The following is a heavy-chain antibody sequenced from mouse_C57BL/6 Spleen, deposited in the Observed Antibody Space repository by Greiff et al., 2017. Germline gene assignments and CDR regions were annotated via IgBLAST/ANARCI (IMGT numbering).Heavy chain of an antibody. CDR2: ISSGSSTI. CDR1: GFTFSDYG. Sequence: EVKLLESGGGLVKPGGSLKLSCAASGFTFSDYGMHWVRQAPEKGLEWVAYISSGSSTIYYADTVKGRFTISRDNAKNTLFLQMTSLRSEDTAMDYCARRGYAMDYWGQGTSVTVSS. V-gene: IGHV5-17*01. J-gene: IGHJ4*01. CDR3: ARRGYAMDY.